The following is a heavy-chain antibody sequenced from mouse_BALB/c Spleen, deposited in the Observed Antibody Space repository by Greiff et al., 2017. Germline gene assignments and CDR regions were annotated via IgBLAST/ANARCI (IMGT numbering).Heavy chain of an antibody. CDR1: GFSLTGYG. V-gene: IGHV2-6-7*01. CDR3: AGGFDYGNYEGYYFDY. CDR2: IWGDGST. D-gene: IGHD2-1*01. J-gene: IGHJ2*01. Sequence: VQLKESGPGLVAPSQSLSITCTVSGFSLTGYGVNWVRQPPGKGLEWLGMIWGDGSTDYNSALKSRLSISKDNSKSQVFLKMNSLQTDDTARYYCAGGFDYGNYEGYYFDYWGQGTTLTVSS.